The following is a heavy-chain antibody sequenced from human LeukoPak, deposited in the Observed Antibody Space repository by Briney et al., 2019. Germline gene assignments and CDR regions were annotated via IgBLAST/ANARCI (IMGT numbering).Heavy chain of an antibody. J-gene: IGHJ6*02. CDR1: GGSISSYY. CDR3: ARGTYDSRDYYGMDV. Sequence: SETLSLTCNVSGGSISSYYWSWIRQPPGKGLEWIGYIYYSGSTNYNPSLKSRVTISVDTSKNQFSLKLSSVTAADTAVYYCARGTYDSRDYYGMDVWGQGTTVTVSS. CDR2: IYYSGST. V-gene: IGHV4-59*01. D-gene: IGHD3-3*01.